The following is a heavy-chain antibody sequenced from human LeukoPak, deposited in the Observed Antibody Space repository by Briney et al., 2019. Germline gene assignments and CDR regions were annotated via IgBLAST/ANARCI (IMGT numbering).Heavy chain of an antibody. V-gene: IGHV3-30*18. Sequence: PGGSLRLSCAASGFTFTNYGIHWVRQAPGKGLEWVAVITYDGSGKWYADAVKGRFTISRDNSKNTLYLQMNSLRSEDTAVYYCAKDHVIMVRGGYFSMDVWGQGTTVIVSS. CDR3: AKDHVIMVRGGYFSMDV. CDR1: GFTFTNYG. CDR2: ITYDGSGK. D-gene: IGHD3-10*01. J-gene: IGHJ6*02.